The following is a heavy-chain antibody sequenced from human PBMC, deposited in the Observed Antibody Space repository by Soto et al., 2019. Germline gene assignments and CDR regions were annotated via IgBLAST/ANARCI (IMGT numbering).Heavy chain of an antibody. CDR3: ARDSRPISGAFDI. Sequence: GASVKVSCKASGYTFTGYYMHWVRQAPGQGLEWMGWINPNSGGTNYAQKFQGWVTMTRDTSISTAYMELSRLRSDDTAVYYCARDSRPISGAFDIWGQGTMVTVSS. J-gene: IGHJ3*02. CDR1: GYTFTGYY. V-gene: IGHV1-2*04. CDR2: INPNSGGT. D-gene: IGHD1-26*01.